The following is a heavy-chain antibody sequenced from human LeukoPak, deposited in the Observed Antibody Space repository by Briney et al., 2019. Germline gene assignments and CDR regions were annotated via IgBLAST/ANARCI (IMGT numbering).Heavy chain of an antibody. CDR2: ISGSGATT. D-gene: IGHD1-1*01. CDR1: GFTFSSYV. Sequence: PGGSLRLSRAASGFTFSSYVMSWVRQAPGKGLEWVSAISGSGATTYYADSVKGRFTISRDNSKNTLYLHMNSLRAEDTAVYYCAKRVSGTTFYWGQGTLVTVSS. V-gene: IGHV3-23*01. CDR3: AKRVSGTTFY. J-gene: IGHJ4*02.